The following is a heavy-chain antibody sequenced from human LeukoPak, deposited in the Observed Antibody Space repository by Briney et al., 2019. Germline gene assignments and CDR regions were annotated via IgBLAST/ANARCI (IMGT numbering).Heavy chain of an antibody. J-gene: IGHJ4*02. V-gene: IGHV3-30*18. Sequence: PGGSLRLSCAASGFTFSSYGMHWVRQAPGKGLEWVAVISYDGSNKYYADSVKGRFTISRDNSKNTLYLQMNSLRAEDTAVYYCAKDHSSIAARPGYFDYWGQGTLVTVSS. CDR1: GFTFSSYG. CDR2: ISYDGSNK. CDR3: AKDHSSIAARPGYFDY. D-gene: IGHD6-6*01.